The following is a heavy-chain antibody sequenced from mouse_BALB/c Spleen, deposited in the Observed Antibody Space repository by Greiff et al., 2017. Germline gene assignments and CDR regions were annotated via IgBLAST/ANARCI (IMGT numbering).Heavy chain of an antibody. V-gene: IGHV1-82*01. CDR2: IYPGDGDT. Sequence: QVQLQQSGPELVKPGASVKISCKASGYAFTSSWMNWVKQRPGQGLEWIGRIYPGDGDTNYNGKFKGKATLTADKSSSTAYMQLSSLTSVDSAVYFGARTARAKGYFDYWGQGTTLTVSS. CDR1: GYAFTSSW. D-gene: IGHD3-2*01. CDR3: ARTARAKGYFDY. J-gene: IGHJ2*01.